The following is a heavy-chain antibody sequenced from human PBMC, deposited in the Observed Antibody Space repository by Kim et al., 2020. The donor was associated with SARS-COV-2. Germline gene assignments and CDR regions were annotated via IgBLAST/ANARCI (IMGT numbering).Heavy chain of an antibody. Sequence: ASVNVSCKASGYTFTSYAMHWVRQAPGQRLEWMGWINAGNGNTKYSQKFQGRVTITRDTSASTAYMELSSLRSEDTAGYYCARVGYDFWSGYYTAPPFDSWGQGTLVTVSS. CDR1: GYTFTSYA. D-gene: IGHD3-3*01. J-gene: IGHJ4*02. V-gene: IGHV1-3*01. CDR3: ARVGYDFWSGYYTAPPFDS. CDR2: INAGNGNT.